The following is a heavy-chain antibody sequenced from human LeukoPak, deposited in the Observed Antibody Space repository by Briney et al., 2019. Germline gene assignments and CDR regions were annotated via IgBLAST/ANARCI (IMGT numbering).Heavy chain of an antibody. Sequence: PSETLSLTCTVSGGSISSYYWSWIRQPPGKGLEWSGYIYYSGSTHYNPSLKSRVTISVDTSKNQFSLKLSSVTGADTAVYYCARRTGYYDGFDYWGQGTLVTVSS. CDR3: ARRTGYYDGFDY. CDR1: GGSISSYY. D-gene: IGHD3/OR15-3a*01. V-gene: IGHV4-59*01. J-gene: IGHJ4*02. CDR2: IYYSGST.